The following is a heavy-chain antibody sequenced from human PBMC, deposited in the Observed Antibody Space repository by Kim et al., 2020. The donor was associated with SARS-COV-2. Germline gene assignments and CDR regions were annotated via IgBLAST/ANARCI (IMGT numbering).Heavy chain of an antibody. D-gene: IGHD3-3*01. CDR1: GYSISSGYY. J-gene: IGHJ5*02. V-gene: IGHV4-38-2*02. Sequence: SETLSLTCTVSGYSISSGYYWGWIRQPPGKGLEWIGSIYHSGSTYYNPSLKSRVTISVDTSKNQFSLKLSSVTAADTAVYYCAREITIFGVGYNWFDPWG. CDR2: IYHSGST. CDR3: AREITIFGVGYNWFDP.